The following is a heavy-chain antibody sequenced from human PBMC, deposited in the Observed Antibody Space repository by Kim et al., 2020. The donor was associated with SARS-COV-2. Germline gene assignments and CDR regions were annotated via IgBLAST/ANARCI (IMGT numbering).Heavy chain of an antibody. V-gene: IGHV3-23*01. CDR3: AKGWGAN. Sequence: GGSLRLSCAASGFTFTNYNMSWVRQASGKGLEWVSGFSGRRDSTYYAESVKGRFTISRDTSKNTLYLQMDSLRAEDTAIYYCAKGWGANWGQGTLVPVSS. D-gene: IGHD3-16*01. J-gene: IGHJ4*02. CDR2: FSGRRDST. CDR1: GFTFTNYN.